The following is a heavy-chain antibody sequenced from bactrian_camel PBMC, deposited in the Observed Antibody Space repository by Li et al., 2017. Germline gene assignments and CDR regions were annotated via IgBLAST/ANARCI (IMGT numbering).Heavy chain of an antibody. CDR3: AAGEDTVVAGDLRCALPDHVN. V-gene: IGHV3S55*01. Sequence: QVQLVESGGGSVQAGGSLRLACAASGLPNDRSCVGWFRQAIGKEREGVALIDTRGGTALADSVSGRFTISEDKAKNTLYLQMSSLRPEDTAMYYCAAGEDTVVAGDLRCALPDHVNWGQGTQVTVS. D-gene: IGHD6*01. J-gene: IGHJ4*01. CDR2: IDTRGGT. CDR1: GLPNDRSC.